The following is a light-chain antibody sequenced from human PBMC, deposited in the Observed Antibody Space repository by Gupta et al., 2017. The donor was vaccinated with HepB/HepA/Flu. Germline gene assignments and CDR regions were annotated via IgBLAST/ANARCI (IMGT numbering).Light chain of an antibody. Sequence: DIVMTQSPDSLAVSLGERATLNCKSSQSVLYSSNNKNYLAWYQQKPRQPPRLLISWASTRESGVSDRFSGSGSGTDFTLTISILQAEDVAVYFCNQYYTSPQTFGQGTKVEI. V-gene: IGKV4-1*01. CDR1: QSVLYSSNNKNY. CDR3: NQYYTSPQT. CDR2: WAS. J-gene: IGKJ1*01.